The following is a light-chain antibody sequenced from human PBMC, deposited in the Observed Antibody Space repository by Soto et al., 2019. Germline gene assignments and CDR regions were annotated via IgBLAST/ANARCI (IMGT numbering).Light chain of an antibody. CDR2: WAS. J-gene: IGKJ4*01. CDR1: QSVLSTSNNRNY. Sequence: DIVMTQSPDSLAVSLGEGATISCKSSQSVLSTSNNRNYLAWYRQKPGQPPKLLIYWASTREFGVPDRFSGSGSGTDFTLTISSLQAEDVAVYYCQQYVSLPLTFGGGTKVDIK. CDR3: QQYVSLPLT. V-gene: IGKV4-1*01.